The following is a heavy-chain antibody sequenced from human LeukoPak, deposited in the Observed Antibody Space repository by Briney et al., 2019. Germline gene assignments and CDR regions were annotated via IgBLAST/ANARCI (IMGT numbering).Heavy chain of an antibody. Sequence: PSETLSLTCAVYGGSFSGYYWSWIRQPPGKGLEWIGEINHSGSTNYNPSLKSRVTISVDTSKNQFSLKLSSVTAADTAVYYCARDDVVVVAATRGDYFDYWGQGTLVTVSS. CDR3: ARDDVVVVAATRGDYFDY. CDR2: INHSGST. CDR1: GGSFSGYY. D-gene: IGHD2-15*01. J-gene: IGHJ4*02. V-gene: IGHV4-34*01.